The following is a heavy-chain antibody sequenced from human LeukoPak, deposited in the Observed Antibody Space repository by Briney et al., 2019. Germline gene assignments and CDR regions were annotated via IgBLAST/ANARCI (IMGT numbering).Heavy chain of an antibody. D-gene: IGHD2-2*01. V-gene: IGHV4-39*01. CDR3: ARRGYCSSTSCYEYWFDP. CDR2: IYYSGST. J-gene: IGHJ5*02. Sequence: SETLSLTCTVSGGSISSSSYYWGWIRQPPGKGLEWIGIIYYSGSTYYNPSLKSRLTISVDTSKSQSSLKLSSVTATDTAVYYCARRGYCSSTSCYEYWFDPWGQGTLVTVSS. CDR1: GGSISSSSYY.